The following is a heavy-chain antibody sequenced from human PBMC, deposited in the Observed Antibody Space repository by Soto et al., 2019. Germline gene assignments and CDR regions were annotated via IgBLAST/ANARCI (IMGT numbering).Heavy chain of an antibody. V-gene: IGHV3-74*01. D-gene: IGHD3-3*01. Sequence: EVQLVESGGGLVQPGGSLRLSCAASGFTFSRYWMHWVRHAPGTGLVWVSRINSDGRSTNYADSVKGRFTISRDNAKNTVYLQMNSLRVEDTAVYYCARGEAGYYYMDVGGKGTTFTVSS. CDR1: GFTFSRYW. CDR2: INSDGRST. J-gene: IGHJ6*03. CDR3: ARGEAGYYYMDV.